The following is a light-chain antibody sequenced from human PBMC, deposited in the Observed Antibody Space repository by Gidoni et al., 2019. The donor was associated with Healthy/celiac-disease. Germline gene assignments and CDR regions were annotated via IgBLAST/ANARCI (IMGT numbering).Light chain of an antibody. J-gene: IGLJ3*02. CDR2: RNN. V-gene: IGLV1-47*01. CDR3: AAWDDSLSAL. Sequence: QSVLTQPPSASGTPGQRVTISCSGSSSNSGSNYVYWYQQLPGTAPKLLIYRNNQRPSGVPDRFSGSKSGTSASLASSGLRSEDEADYYCAAWDDSLSALFGGGTKLTVL. CDR1: SSNSGSNY.